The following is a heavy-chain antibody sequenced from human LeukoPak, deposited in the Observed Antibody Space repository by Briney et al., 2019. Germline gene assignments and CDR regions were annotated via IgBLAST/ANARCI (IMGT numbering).Heavy chain of an antibody. CDR2: ISWNSGST. CDR1: GFTFDNYA. Sequence: GGSLRLSCAASGFTFDNYAMHWVRHAPGKGLELVSGISWNSGSTGYVASVKGRFTISRDNAKNSLYLQMDSLRAEDMALYYCAKDVSLGFCSGGSCSVHFDYWGQGTLVTVSS. J-gene: IGHJ4*02. V-gene: IGHV3-9*03. CDR3: AKDVSLGFCSGGSCSVHFDY. D-gene: IGHD2-15*01.